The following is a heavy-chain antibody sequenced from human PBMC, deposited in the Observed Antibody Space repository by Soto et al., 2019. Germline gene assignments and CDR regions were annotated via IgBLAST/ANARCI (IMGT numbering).Heavy chain of an antibody. Sequence: EVQLLESGGGLVQPGGSLRLSCAASGFTFSSYAMSWVRQAPGKGLEWVSAISGSGGSTYYADSVKGRFTISRDNSKNTMYLLMNSLRAEDTGVYYCAKDLDHSSGSYQNDAFDIWGQGTMVTVSS. CDR2: ISGSGGST. V-gene: IGHV3-23*01. D-gene: IGHD1-26*01. CDR1: GFTFSSYA. J-gene: IGHJ3*02. CDR3: AKDLDHSSGSYQNDAFDI.